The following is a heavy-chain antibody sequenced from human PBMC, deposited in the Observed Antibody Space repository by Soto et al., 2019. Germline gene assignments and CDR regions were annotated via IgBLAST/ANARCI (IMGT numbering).Heavy chain of an antibody. J-gene: IGHJ5*02. CDR2: ISGSGGST. V-gene: IGHV3-23*01. CDR3: AKDHSSSWYLSNWFDP. D-gene: IGHD6-13*01. Sequence: SWVRQAPGKGLEWVSAISGSGGSTYYADSVKGRFTISRDNSKNTLYLQMNSLRAEDTAVYYCAKDHSSSWYLSNWFDPWGQGTLVTVSS.